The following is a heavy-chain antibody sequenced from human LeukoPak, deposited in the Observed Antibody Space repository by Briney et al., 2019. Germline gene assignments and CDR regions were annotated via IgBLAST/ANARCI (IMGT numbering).Heavy chain of an antibody. CDR1: GFTFTAYE. V-gene: IGHV3-23*01. J-gene: IGHJ6*03. Sequence: PGGSLRLSCAASGFTFTAYEMNWVRQAPGKGLEWVSAISGSGGSTYYADSVKGRFTISRDNSKNTLYLQMNSLRAEDTAVYYSEKREPTRDYYYYYMDVWGKGTTVTVSS. CDR3: EKREPTRDYYYYYMDV. D-gene: IGHD1-14*01. CDR2: ISGSGGST.